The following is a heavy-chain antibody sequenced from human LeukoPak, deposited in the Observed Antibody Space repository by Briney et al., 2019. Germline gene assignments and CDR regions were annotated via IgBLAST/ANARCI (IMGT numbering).Heavy chain of an antibody. D-gene: IGHD6-13*01. V-gene: IGHV4-39*01. Sequence: TSETLSLTCTVSGGSISSYYWGWIRQPPGKGLEWIGSIYYSGSTYYNPSLKSRVTISVDTSKNQFSLKLSSVTAADTAVYYCARCSSSWYDWFDPWGQGTLVTVSS. J-gene: IGHJ5*02. CDR1: GGSISSYY. CDR2: IYYSGST. CDR3: ARCSSSWYDWFDP.